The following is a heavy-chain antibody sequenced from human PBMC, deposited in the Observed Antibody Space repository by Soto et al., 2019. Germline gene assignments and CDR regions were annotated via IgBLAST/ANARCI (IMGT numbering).Heavy chain of an antibody. CDR2: VKTKTDGGTT. J-gene: IGHJ4*02. CDR1: GFTFSNAW. D-gene: IGHD1-7*01. CDR3: TTGLSLDLRRDV. V-gene: IGHV3-15*01. Sequence: GGSLRLSCVGSGFTFSNAWMSWVRQAPGKGLEWLGRVKTKTDGGTTDYAAPVKCRFTVSRDDSKNALYLQMNSLKTDDTAVYYCTTGLSLDLRRDVWGQGTLVTVSS.